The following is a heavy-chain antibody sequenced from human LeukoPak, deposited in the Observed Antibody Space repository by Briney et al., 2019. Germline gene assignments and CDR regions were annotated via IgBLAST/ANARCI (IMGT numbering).Heavy chain of an antibody. J-gene: IGHJ4*02. Sequence: GGSLRVCCAASGFTFSSSAMSWVRQAPGKGLEGVPDISGSGGRTYYADSVKGRFTISRDNSKNTLYLQVNSLRAEDTAVYYCAKVMRTGWYPLEWGQGTLVTVSS. CDR1: GFTFSSSA. V-gene: IGHV3-23*01. CDR2: ISGSGGRT. D-gene: IGHD6-19*01. CDR3: AKVMRTGWYPLE.